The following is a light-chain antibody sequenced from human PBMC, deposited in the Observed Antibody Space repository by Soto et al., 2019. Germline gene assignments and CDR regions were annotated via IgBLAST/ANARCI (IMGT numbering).Light chain of an antibody. CDR2: SSS. Sequence: DIQMTQSPSSLSAYVGDRVTITCRASQSISVYLNWYQQKPGKAPNLLIYSSSSLESGVPSRFSGSGSGTDFTLTISSLQPEDFANYFCQQSYSRPRAFGQGTKVEI. V-gene: IGKV1-39*01. CDR3: QQSYSRPRA. CDR1: QSISVY. J-gene: IGKJ1*01.